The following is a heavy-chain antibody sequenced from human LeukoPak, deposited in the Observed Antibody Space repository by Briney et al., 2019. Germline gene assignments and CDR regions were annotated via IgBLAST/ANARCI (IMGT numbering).Heavy chain of an antibody. CDR1: GGSISSGDYY. V-gene: IGHV4-30-4*01. CDR3: ARDSYGSGSYIGWYYGMDV. D-gene: IGHD3-10*01. J-gene: IGHJ6*04. CDR2: IYYSGST. Sequence: PSQTLSLTCTVSGGSISSGDYYWSWIRQPPGKGLEWIGYIYYSGSTYYNPSLKSRVTISVDTSKNQFSLKLSSVTAADTAVYYCARDSYGSGSYIGWYYGMDVWGKGTTVTVSP.